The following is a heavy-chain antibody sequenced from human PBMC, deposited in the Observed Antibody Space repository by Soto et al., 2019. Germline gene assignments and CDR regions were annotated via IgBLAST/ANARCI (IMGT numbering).Heavy chain of an antibody. CDR3: ARVGHKDDSPGD. D-gene: IGHD2-21*02. J-gene: IGHJ4*02. V-gene: IGHV1-69*12. CDR2: IIPIFGAA. Sequence: QVQLVQSGAEVKKPGSSVKVSCKASGGTFSSYAINWVRQAPGHGLEWMGGIIPIFGAAKYAQKFQGRVTITADESTSTAYMELSSLRSEDTAVYYCARVGHKDDSPGDWGQGTLVTVSS. CDR1: GGTFSSYA.